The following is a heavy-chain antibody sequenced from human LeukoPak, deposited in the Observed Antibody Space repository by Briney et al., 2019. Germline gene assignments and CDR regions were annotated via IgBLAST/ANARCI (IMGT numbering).Heavy chain of an antibody. V-gene: IGHV1-8*02. D-gene: IGHD2-15*01. CDR1: GYTFTNFG. J-gene: IGHJ1*01. CDR3: ARGYCSGGGCYTAEYLPH. CDR2: MRPNSGET. Sequence: ASVKVSCKASGYTFTNFGINRVRQVAGQGLEWMGWMRPNSGETVNVQKFQGRVTMTRDISTSTAYMELTGLRSDDTAVYFCARGYCSGGGCYTAEYLPHWGQGTLVTVSS.